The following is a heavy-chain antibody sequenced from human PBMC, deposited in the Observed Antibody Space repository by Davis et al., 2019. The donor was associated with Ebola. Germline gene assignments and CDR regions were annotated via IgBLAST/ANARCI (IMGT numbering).Heavy chain of an antibody. V-gene: IGHV5-51*01. CDR2: IYTGDSDT. Sequence: GESLKISCKDSGNSFTSHWIGWVRQMPGKGLEWMGIIYTGDSDTRYSPSFRGQVIISADKSMKTAFLQWSSLKASASGMYYCASLRRTITGMDDGFDIWGEGKMVTVS. D-gene: IGHD2-8*02. J-gene: IGHJ3*02. CDR3: ASLRRTITGMDDGFDI. CDR1: GNSFTSHW.